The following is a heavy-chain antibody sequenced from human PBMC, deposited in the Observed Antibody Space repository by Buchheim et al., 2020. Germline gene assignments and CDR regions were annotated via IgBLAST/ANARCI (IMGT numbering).Heavy chain of an antibody. CDR1: GFTFSSYG. J-gene: IGHJ4*02. CDR3: ARDACRGGSCYYFDY. Sequence: QVQLVESGGGVVLPGRSLRLSCAVSGFTFSSYGLHWVRQAPGKGLEWVASISYDGSNKDSADSVKGRFTISSANSKNTLYLQMDSLRAEDTSVYYCARDACRGGSCYYFDYWGQGTL. D-gene: IGHD2-15*01. V-gene: IGHV3-33*05. CDR2: ISYDGSNK.